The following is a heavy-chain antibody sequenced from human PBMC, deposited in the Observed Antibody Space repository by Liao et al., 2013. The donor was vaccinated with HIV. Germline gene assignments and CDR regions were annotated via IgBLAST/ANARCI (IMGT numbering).Heavy chain of an antibody. D-gene: IGHD1-26*01. CDR2: INHSGST. V-gene: IGHV4-34*01. J-gene: IGHJ5*02. CDR3: AEVGDGDAIAS. Sequence: QVQLQQWGAGLLKPSETLSLTCAVYGGSLSGYYWSWIRQPPGKGLEWIGEINHSGSTNYNPSLKSRVTISIGRAKDQFSLRLTSLTAADTAVYFCAEVGDGDAIASWGREPWSWSPQ. CDR1: GGSLSGYY.